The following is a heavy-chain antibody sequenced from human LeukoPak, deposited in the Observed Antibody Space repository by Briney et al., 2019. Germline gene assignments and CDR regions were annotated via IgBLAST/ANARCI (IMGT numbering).Heavy chain of an antibody. CDR1: GFTFSDYY. CDR3: ARNQYYDILTDPYYYGMDV. Sequence: PGGSLRLSCAAPGFTFSDYYMSWIRQAPGKGLEWVSYISSSSSTIYYADSVKGRFTISRVNAKNSLYLQMNSLRAEDTAVYYCARNQYYDILTDPYYYGMDVWGQGTTVTVSS. J-gene: IGHJ6*02. CDR2: ISSSSSTI. V-gene: IGHV3-11*04. D-gene: IGHD3-9*01.